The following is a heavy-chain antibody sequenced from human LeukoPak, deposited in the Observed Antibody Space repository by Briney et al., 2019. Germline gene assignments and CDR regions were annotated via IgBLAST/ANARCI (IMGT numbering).Heavy chain of an antibody. CDR3: AKGLRNFDS. D-gene: IGHD5-18*01. Sequence: GGSLRLSCAASGFTFTSYGMTWVRQAPGKGLEWASAIGMNGVATYYADSVKGRFTISRDNSQNTLYLQMSSLRAEDTALYYCAKGLRNFDSWGQGTLVTVSS. J-gene: IGHJ4*02. V-gene: IGHV3-23*01. CDR1: GFTFTSYG. CDR2: IGMNGVAT.